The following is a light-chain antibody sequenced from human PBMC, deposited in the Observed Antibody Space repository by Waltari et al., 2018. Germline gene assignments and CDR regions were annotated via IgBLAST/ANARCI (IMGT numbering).Light chain of an antibody. CDR3: SSYTTRGTWV. J-gene: IGLJ3*02. CDR2: DVS. V-gene: IGLV2-14*03. Sequence: QSALTQPASVSGSPGQSLTFSCTGAVSDVGAYDYVSWYQQLPGRAPKLLIYDVSHRPSGVSDRLSGSKSGNTASLTISGLQPEDEADYYCSSYTTRGTWVFGGGTKLTVL. CDR1: VSDVGAYDY.